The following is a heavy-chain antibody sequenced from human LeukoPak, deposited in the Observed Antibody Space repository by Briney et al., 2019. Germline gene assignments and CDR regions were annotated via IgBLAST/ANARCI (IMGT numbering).Heavy chain of an antibody. CDR2: INWNGGST. V-gene: IGHV3-20*04. J-gene: IGHJ6*03. CDR1: GFTSEDYG. CDR3: ARRESTYQNYYYFYYMDV. Sequence: GGSLRLSCAASGFTSEDYGMSWVRQAPGKGLEWVSGINWNGGSTGYADSVKGRFTISRDNAKNSLYLQMNSLRAEDTALYYCARRESTYQNYYYFYYMDVWGKGTTVTVSS.